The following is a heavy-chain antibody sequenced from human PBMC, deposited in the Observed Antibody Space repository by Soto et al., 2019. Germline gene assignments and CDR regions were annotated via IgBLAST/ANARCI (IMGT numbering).Heavy chain of an antibody. Sequence: EVQLVESGGGLVQPGESLRLSCAASGFTFSYYWMHWVRQAPGMGLVWVSRIHSDGSSTTYADSVKGRFTISRDNARNTLYLQMNSLRAEDTAVYYCARGDRGAFDLWGQGTVVTVSS. CDR2: IHSDGSST. CDR1: GFTFSYYW. J-gene: IGHJ3*01. CDR3: ARGDRGAFDL. V-gene: IGHV3-74*01. D-gene: IGHD1-26*01.